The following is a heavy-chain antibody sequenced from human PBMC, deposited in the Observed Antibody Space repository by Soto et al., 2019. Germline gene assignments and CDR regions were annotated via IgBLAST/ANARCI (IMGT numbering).Heavy chain of an antibody. D-gene: IGHD2-21*01. CDR1: GYSIRSDDYY. J-gene: IGHJ4*02. V-gene: IGHV4-30-4*01. CDR2: IYYSGST. Sequence: QVQLQVSGPGLVKPSQTLSLTCTVSGYSIRSDDYYWSWIRQPPGRGLEWIGYIYYSGSTYYSPSLKSRIAISIDTSKNQFSLKLRSATAADTAVYYCSRSTGRYWGQGTLVTVSS. CDR3: SRSTGRY.